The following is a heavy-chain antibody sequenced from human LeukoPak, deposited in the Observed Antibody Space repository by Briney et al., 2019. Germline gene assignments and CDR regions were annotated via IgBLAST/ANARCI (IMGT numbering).Heavy chain of an antibody. CDR3: ARQTGSGLFILP. CDR2: IYPYGST. V-gene: IGHV4-39*01. D-gene: IGHD3/OR15-3a*01. J-gene: IGHJ4*02. Sequence: SETLSLTCTVSGGSISSSSYYWGWIRQPPGKGLEWVGNIYPYGSTYSNPSLKSRVTISVDTSKNQFSLKLSSVTAADTAVYYCARQTGSGLFILPGGQGTLVTVSS. CDR1: GGSISSSSYY.